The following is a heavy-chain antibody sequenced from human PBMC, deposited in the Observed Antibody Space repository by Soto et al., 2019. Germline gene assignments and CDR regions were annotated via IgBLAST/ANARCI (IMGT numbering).Heavy chain of an antibody. CDR2: INYSGTT. CDR3: ARHGSYYGSGTCYLQGYFGE. J-gene: IGHJ4*02. CDR1: GDSINSGGYF. D-gene: IGHD2-15*01. Sequence: TLSLTCSVSGDSINSGGYFLGWIRQPPGKGLEWIGSINYSGTTYYNLSLKSRITISVDTSKNQYSLNLNSVTAADTAVYYCARHGSYYGSGTCYLQGYFGEWGQGTLVTVSS. V-gene: IGHV4-39*01.